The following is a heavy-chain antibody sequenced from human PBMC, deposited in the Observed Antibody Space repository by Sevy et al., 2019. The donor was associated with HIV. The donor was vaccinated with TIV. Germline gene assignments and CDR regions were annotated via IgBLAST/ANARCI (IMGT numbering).Heavy chain of an antibody. CDR3: AGRESDELPARGWFDP. V-gene: IGHV5-51*01. CDR1: GYKFSDYW. CDR2: IYPDDSDT. J-gene: IGHJ5*02. D-gene: IGHD1-1*01. Sequence: GESLKISCKGSGYKFSDYWIGWVRQMPGKGLEWMGIIYPDDSDTRYSPSFQGQVTLLVDKSINTAYLQWTSLKASDTAMYYCAGRESDELPARGWFDPWGQGTLVTVSS.